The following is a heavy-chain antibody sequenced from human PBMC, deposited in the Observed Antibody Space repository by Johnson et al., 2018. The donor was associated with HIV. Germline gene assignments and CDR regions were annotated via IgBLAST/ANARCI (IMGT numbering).Heavy chain of an antibody. D-gene: IGHD5-18*01. Sequence: VQLVESGGGVVRPGGSLRLSCAASGFTFNDYGMRWVRQAPGKGLEWVAGISWNGGSTGYADSVKGRFTISRDNAKNSLYLQMNSLRAEDTALYYCARAPGYPDAFDIWGQGTMVTVSS. CDR3: ARAPGYPDAFDI. CDR2: ISWNGGST. V-gene: IGHV3-20*04. J-gene: IGHJ3*02. CDR1: GFTFNDYG.